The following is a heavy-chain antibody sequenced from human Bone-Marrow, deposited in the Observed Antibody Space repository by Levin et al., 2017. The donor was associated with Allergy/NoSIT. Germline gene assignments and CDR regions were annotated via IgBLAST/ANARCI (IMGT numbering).Heavy chain of an antibody. CDR2: IKRKTDGGTT. J-gene: IGHJ4*02. CDR1: GFTFTDAW. D-gene: IGHD3-10*01. Sequence: PGGSLRLSCAASGFTFTDAWMTWVRQAPGKGLEWVGRIKRKTDGGTTEYAAPVKGRFNISRDDSKNTLYLQMNSLKAEDTAVYYCTTITWGYWGQGTLVTVSS. CDR3: TTITWGY. V-gene: IGHV3-15*01.